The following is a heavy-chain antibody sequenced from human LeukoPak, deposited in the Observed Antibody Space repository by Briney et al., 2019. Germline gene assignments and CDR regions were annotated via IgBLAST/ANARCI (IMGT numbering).Heavy chain of an antibody. CDR2: INSDGSST. Sequence: GGSLRLSCAASGFTFSSYWMHWVRQAPGKGLVWVSRINSDGSSTSYADSVKGRFTISRDNAKNTLYLQMNSLRAEDTAVYYCARALDTAMGPLDFFDLWGRGTLVTVSS. V-gene: IGHV3-74*01. D-gene: IGHD5-18*01. CDR1: GFTFSSYW. CDR3: ARALDTAMGPLDFFDL. J-gene: IGHJ2*01.